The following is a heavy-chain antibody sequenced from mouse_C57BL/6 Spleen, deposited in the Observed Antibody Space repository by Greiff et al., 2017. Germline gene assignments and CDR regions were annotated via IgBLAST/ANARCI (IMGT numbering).Heavy chain of an antibody. CDR3: ARHGGSKYYFDY. V-gene: IGHV5-9*01. J-gene: IGHJ2*01. CDR1: GFTFSSYT. CDR2: ISGGGGNT. D-gene: IGHD1-1*01. Sequence: EVKVVESGGGLVKPGGSLKLSCAASGFTFSSYTMSWVRQTPEKRLAWVATISGGGGNTYYPDSGKGLFTISIDNAKNALYLQMSSLRSEDTALYYCARHGGSKYYFDYWGQGTTLTVSS.